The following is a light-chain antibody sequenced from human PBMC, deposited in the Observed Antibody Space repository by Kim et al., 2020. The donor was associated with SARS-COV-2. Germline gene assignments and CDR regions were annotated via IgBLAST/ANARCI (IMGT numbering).Light chain of an antibody. CDR2: GKN. V-gene: IGLV3-19*01. J-gene: IGLJ3*02. CDR3: NSRDSSGNHWV. Sequence: ALGQTVRITCQGDRLRSYYASWYQQKPGQAPVLVIYGKNNRPSGIPDRFSGSSSGNTASLTITGAQAEVEADYYCNSRDSSGNHWVFGGGTQLTVL. CDR1: RLRSYY.